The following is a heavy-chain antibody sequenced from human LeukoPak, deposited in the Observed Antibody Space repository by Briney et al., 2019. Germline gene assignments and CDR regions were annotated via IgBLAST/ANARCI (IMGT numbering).Heavy chain of an antibody. J-gene: IGHJ4*02. CDR2: IYPSDSYT. V-gene: IGHV5-10-1*01. CDR3: PTGASKVTTDFANY. Sequence: GESLKISLKGSGYSFSNLWISRVRQIPGKGLEWMGRIYPSDSYTKYSPSFEGHVTLSVDKSISTAFLQWNSLKASDSAMYYCPTGASKVTTDFANYWGQGTQVAVSS. CDR1: GYSFSNLW. D-gene: IGHD4-17*01.